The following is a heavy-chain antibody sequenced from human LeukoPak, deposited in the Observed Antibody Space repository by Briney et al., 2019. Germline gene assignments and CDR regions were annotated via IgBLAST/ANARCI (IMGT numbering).Heavy chain of an antibody. CDR3: ARGYYHDSGTGLAYFDY. Sequence: PGGSLRLSCAASGFSFSTYGMHWVRQAPGKGLEWVALIWYDGSNKYYADSVKGRFTISRDNSKNTVYLQMNSLTSDDTSLYYCARGYYHDSGTGLAYFDYWGQGTLVTASS. V-gene: IGHV3-30*02. CDR1: GFSFSTYG. D-gene: IGHD3-10*01. J-gene: IGHJ4*02. CDR2: IWYDGSNK.